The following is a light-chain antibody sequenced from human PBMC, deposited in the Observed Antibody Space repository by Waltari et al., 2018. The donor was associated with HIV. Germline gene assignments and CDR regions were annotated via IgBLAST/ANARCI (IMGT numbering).Light chain of an antibody. CDR3: QVWETSSDLRLWV. CDR2: DDS. J-gene: IGLJ3*02. CDR1: AIGRKS. Sequence: SYVLTQSPSVSVAPGQTARITCGANAIGRKSVHWYQQKPGQAPVLLVYDDSDRPSGIPGRFSGSNSGNAATLTISRVEVGDEADYFCQVWETSSDLRLWVFGGGSRLTVL. V-gene: IGLV3-21*02.